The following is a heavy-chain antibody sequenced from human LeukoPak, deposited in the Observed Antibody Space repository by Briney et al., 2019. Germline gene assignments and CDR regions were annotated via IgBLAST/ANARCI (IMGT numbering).Heavy chain of an antibody. CDR3: AREEFGYSSSWYGSAFDY. Sequence: ASETLSLTCTVSGGSISSYYWSWIRQPPGKGLEWIGYIYYSGSTNYNPSLKSRVIISVDTSKNQFSLKLSSVTAADTAVYYCAREEFGYSSSWYGSAFDYWGQGTLVTVSS. V-gene: IGHV4-59*01. CDR2: IYYSGST. J-gene: IGHJ4*02. CDR1: GGSISSYY. D-gene: IGHD6-13*01.